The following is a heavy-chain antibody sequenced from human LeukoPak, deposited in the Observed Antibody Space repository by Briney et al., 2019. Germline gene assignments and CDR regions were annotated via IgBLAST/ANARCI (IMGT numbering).Heavy chain of an antibody. Sequence: SETLSLTCTVSGGSIRSYYWSWIRQPPGKGLEWIGYIYYSGSTNYNPSLKSRVTISVDTSKNQFSLKLSSVTAADTAVYYCARITGSSWYFDYWGQGTLVTVSS. J-gene: IGHJ4*02. CDR1: GGSIRSYY. CDR2: IYYSGST. CDR3: ARITGSSWYFDY. D-gene: IGHD6-13*01. V-gene: IGHV4-59*01.